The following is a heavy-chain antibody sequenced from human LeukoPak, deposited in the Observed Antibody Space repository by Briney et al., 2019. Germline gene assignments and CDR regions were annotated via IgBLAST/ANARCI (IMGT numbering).Heavy chain of an antibody. CDR3: ARGREWEPKVLDY. CDR1: GGSFSGYY. D-gene: IGHD1-26*01. J-gene: IGHJ4*02. Sequence: SETLSLTCAVYGGSFSGYYWSWIRQPPGKGLVWIGEINHSGSTNYNPSLKSRVTISVDTSKNQFSLKLSSVTAADTAVYYCARGREWEPKVLDYWGQGTLVTVSS. CDR2: INHSGST. V-gene: IGHV4-34*01.